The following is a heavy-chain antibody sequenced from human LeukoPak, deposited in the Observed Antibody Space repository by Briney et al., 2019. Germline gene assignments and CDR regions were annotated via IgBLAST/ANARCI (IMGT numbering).Heavy chain of an antibody. D-gene: IGHD3-22*01. J-gene: IGHJ3*02. CDR3: ARAAPYYYDSSGYSAFDS. Sequence: VGSLRLSCAASGFTFRSYSMHWVRQAPGKGLEWVTCISSTSSTIYYADSVKGRFTISRDNAKNSLYLQMNSLRDEDTAVYYCARAAPYYYDSSGYSAFDSWGQGTMVTVSS. CDR2: ISSTSSTI. V-gene: IGHV3-48*02. CDR1: GFTFRSYS.